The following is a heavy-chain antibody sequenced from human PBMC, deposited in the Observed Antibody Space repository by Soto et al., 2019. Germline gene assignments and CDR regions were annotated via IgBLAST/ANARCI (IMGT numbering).Heavy chain of an antibody. V-gene: IGHV3-23*01. CDR1: GLPFGSMP. Sequence: EVQLLESGGGLVQPGGSLRLSFEAPGLPFGSMPLGWVRQAPGRGWEGASVISGSGGSNYYADSVKGRFTISRDNSKNTLYLQMNSLRAEDTAVYYCAKVTSLGYCSGGSCPFGYWGQGTLVTVSS. J-gene: IGHJ4*02. CDR2: ISGSGGSN. D-gene: IGHD2-15*01. CDR3: AKVTSLGYCSGGSCPFGY.